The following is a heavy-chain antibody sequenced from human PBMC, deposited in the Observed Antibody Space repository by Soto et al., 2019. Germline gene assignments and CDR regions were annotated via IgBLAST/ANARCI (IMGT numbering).Heavy chain of an antibody. D-gene: IGHD1-26*01. V-gene: IGHV3-21*01. Sequence: EVQLVESGGGLVEPGGSLRLSCAASGFTFATYTINWVRQAPGKGLEWVSSISRGGDYTKYADSVEGRFTISRDNAKNSLFLQMTGLRAEDTAVYYCARSQAVGLLDSWGQGTLVTVSS. CDR2: ISRGGDYT. CDR1: GFTFATYT. CDR3: ARSQAVGLLDS. J-gene: IGHJ5*01.